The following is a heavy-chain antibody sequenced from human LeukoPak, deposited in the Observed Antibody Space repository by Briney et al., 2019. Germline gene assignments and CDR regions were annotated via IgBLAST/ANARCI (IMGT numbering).Heavy chain of an antibody. CDR2: FDPEDGET. V-gene: IGHV1-24*01. Sequence: ASVKVSCKVSGYTLTELSMHWVRQAPGKGLEWMGGFDPEDGETIYAQKFQGRVTMTEDTSTDTAYMELSSLRSEDTAVYYCAADSYYTDAFDIWGQGTMVTVSS. CDR3: AADSYYTDAFDI. J-gene: IGHJ3*02. D-gene: IGHD3-3*01. CDR1: GYTLTELS.